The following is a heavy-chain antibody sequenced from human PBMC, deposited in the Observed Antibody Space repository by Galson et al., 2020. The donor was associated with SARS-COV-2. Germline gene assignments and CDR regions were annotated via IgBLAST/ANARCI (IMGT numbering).Heavy chain of an antibody. CDR2: IDSEGSST. V-gene: IGHV3-74*01. CDR1: GFTFSSYW. J-gene: IGHJ4*02. CDR3: ARGDMGNDYFDY. D-gene: IGHD7-27*01. Sequence: GGSLRLSCAAFGFTFSSYWMHWVRQAPGKGLVWVSRIDSEGSSTSYADSVKGRFTISGDNAKNTLYLQMNSLRAEDTAVYYCARGDMGNDYFDYWGQGTLVTVSS.